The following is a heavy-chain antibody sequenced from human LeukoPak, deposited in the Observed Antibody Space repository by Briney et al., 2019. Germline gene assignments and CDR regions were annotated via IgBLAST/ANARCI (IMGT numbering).Heavy chain of an antibody. Sequence: GGSLRLSCAASGFTVSSNYMSWVRQAPGKGLEWVSVIYSSGSTYYADSVKGRFTISRDNSKNTLYLQMNSLRDEDTAVYYCARRGCLGSCYSGFDYWGQGTLVTVSS. J-gene: IGHJ4*02. D-gene: IGHD2-15*01. CDR2: IYSSGST. V-gene: IGHV3-53*01. CDR1: GFTVSSNY. CDR3: ARRGCLGSCYSGFDY.